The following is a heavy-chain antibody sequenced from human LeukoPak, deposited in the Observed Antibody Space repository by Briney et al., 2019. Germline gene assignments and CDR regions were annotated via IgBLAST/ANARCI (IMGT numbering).Heavy chain of an antibody. CDR2: ISSSSIYI. CDR1: GFSFSSYS. V-gene: IGHV3-21*04. CDR3: AKDQGPAGLNAFDI. D-gene: IGHD6-19*01. Sequence: PGGSLRLSCAASGFSFSSYSMNWVRQAPGKGLEWVSAISSSSIYIYYADSVKGRFTISRDNAKNSLYLQMNSLRAEDMALYYCAKDQGPAGLNAFDIWGQGTVVTVSS. J-gene: IGHJ3*02.